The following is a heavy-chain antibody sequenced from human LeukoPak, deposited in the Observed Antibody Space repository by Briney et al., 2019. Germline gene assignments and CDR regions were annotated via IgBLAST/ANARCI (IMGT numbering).Heavy chain of an antibody. CDR3: ARSTTVTTDFVY. D-gene: IGHD4-17*01. Sequence: SETLSLTCTVSGRSISSYYWSWLRQPPGKGLEWVRYIYYSGSTNYNPSLKSRVTISVDTSKNQFSLKLSSVTAADTAVYYCARSTTVTTDFVYWGQGTLVTVSS. V-gene: IGHV4-59*01. J-gene: IGHJ4*02. CDR2: IYYSGST. CDR1: GRSISSYY.